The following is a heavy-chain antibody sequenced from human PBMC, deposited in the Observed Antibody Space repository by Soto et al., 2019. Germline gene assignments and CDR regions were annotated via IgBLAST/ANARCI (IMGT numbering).Heavy chain of an antibody. Sequence: GGSLRLSCAASGFTFSSYAMSWVRQAPGKGLEWVSAISGSGGSTYYADSVKGRFTISRDNSENTLYLQMNSLRAEDTAVYYCAKDRGLYYYDSSGLYYFDYWGQGTLVTVSS. J-gene: IGHJ4*02. V-gene: IGHV3-23*01. D-gene: IGHD3-22*01. CDR2: ISGSGGST. CDR3: AKDRGLYYYDSSGLYYFDY. CDR1: GFTFSSYA.